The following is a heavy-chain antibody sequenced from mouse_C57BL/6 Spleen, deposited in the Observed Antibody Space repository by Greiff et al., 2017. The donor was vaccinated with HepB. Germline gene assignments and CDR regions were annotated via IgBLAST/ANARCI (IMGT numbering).Heavy chain of an antibody. CDR3: TTFYGNPLFDY. CDR1: GFNIKGYY. V-gene: IGHV14-1*01. J-gene: IGHJ2*01. Sequence: EVKLQESGAELVRPGASVKLSCTASGFNIKGYYMHWVKQRPEQGLEWIGRIDPEDDDTEYAPKFQGKATMTADTSSNTAYLQLSSLTSEDTAVYYCTTFYGNPLFDYWGQGTTLTVSS. CDR2: IDPEDDDT. D-gene: IGHD2-1*01.